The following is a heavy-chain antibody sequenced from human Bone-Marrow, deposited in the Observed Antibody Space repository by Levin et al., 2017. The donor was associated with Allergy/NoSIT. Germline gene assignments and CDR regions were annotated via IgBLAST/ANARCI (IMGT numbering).Heavy chain of an antibody. Sequence: SQTLSLTCTVSDGAISVFYWTWIRQPPGKGLEWIGYIHFSGSTIHNPSLKSRVTISVETSKNQFSLKLSSVTAADTAVYYCARGDYGDYFFDYWGQGTLVTVSS. D-gene: IGHD4-17*01. CDR3: ARGDYGDYFFDY. J-gene: IGHJ4*02. CDR2: IHFSGST. CDR1: DGAISVFY. V-gene: IGHV4-59*08.